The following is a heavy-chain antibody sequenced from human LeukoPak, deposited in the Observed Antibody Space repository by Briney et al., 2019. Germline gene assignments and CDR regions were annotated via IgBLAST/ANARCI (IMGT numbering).Heavy chain of an antibody. Sequence: SETLSLTCTVSGRSISSSRYSWGWTRQPPGKGLEWIGSMYYSGSTYHNPSLKSRVTISVDTSKNQFSLKLSSVTAADTAVYYCARHAGGYDRELDYWGQGTLVTVSS. CDR3: ARHAGGYDRELDY. J-gene: IGHJ4*02. CDR1: GRSISSSRYS. D-gene: IGHD5-12*01. V-gene: IGHV4-39*01. CDR2: MYYSGST.